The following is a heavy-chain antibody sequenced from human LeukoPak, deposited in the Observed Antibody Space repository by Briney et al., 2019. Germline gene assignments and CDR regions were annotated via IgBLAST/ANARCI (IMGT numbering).Heavy chain of an antibody. V-gene: IGHV3-30*02. Sequence: GGSLRLSCVAPGFTFSNYGMHWVRQAPGKGLEWVAFIRYDGSNKYYADSVKGRFTISRDNSKNTPYLQMNSLRAEDTAVYYCAKGSSWYGGRDYYYYMDVWGKGTTVTVSS. J-gene: IGHJ6*03. CDR2: IRYDGSNK. CDR3: AKGSSWYGGRDYYYYMDV. CDR1: GFTFSNYG. D-gene: IGHD6-13*01.